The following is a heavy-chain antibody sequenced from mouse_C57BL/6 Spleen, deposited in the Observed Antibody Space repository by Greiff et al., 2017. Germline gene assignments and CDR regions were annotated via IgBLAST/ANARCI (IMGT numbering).Heavy chain of an antibody. CDR3: ARTPYYSNLYYFDY. CDR2: IYPGDGDT. J-gene: IGHJ2*01. Sequence: VRVVESGAELVKPGASVKISCKASGYAFSSYWMNWVKQRPGKGLEGIGQIYPGDGDTNYNGKFKGKATLTADKSSSTAYMQLSSLTSEDSAVYFCARTPYYSNLYYFDYWGQGTTLTVSS. D-gene: IGHD2-5*01. V-gene: IGHV1-80*01. CDR1: GYAFSSYW.